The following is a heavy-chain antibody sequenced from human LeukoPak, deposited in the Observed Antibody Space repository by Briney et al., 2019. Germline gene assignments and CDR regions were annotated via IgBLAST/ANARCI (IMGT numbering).Heavy chain of an antibody. CDR1: GFTFSSYA. CDR2: ISGGGDST. D-gene: IGHD2-2*01. V-gene: IGHV3-23*01. Sequence: GGSLRLSCAASGFTFSSYAMSWVRQAPGKGLEWVSGISGGGDSTYYADSVKGRFTISRDNSKNTLYLQMDSLRAEDTAVYYCATFQIVVVPAAEDFDYWGQGTLVTVSS. J-gene: IGHJ4*02. CDR3: ATFQIVVVPAAEDFDY.